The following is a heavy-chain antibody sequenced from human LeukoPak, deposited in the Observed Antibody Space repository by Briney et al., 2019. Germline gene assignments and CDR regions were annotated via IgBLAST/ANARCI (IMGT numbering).Heavy chain of an antibody. Sequence: SVKVSCKASGGTSSSYAISWVRQAPGQGLEWMGGIIPFYETSNSAQKFQGRVTITADESTSAAYMELSSLRSEDTAVYYCATLTYYYDSSGSLFDYWGQGTLVTVSS. J-gene: IGHJ4*02. CDR3: ATLTYYYDSSGSLFDY. D-gene: IGHD3-22*01. V-gene: IGHV1-69*13. CDR1: GGTSSSYA. CDR2: IIPFYETS.